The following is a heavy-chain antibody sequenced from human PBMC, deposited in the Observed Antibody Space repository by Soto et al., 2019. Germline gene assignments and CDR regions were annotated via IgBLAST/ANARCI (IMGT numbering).Heavy chain of an antibody. CDR2: ISAYNGNT. CDR1: GYTFTSYG. Sequence: ASVKVSCKASGYTFTSYGISLVRQAPGQGLEWMGWISAYNGNTNYAQKLQGRVTMTTDTSTSTAYMELRSLRSDDTAVYYCARRYCSGGSCYSKLPSPLLYWGQGTLVTVSS. V-gene: IGHV1-18*01. J-gene: IGHJ4*02. CDR3: ARRYCSGGSCYSKLPSPLLY. D-gene: IGHD2-15*01.